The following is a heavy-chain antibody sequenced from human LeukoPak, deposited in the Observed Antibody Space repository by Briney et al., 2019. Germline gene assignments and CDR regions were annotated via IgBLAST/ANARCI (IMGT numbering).Heavy chain of an antibody. CDR1: GFTFSSYS. V-gene: IGHV3-48*04. D-gene: IGHD5-18*01. Sequence: GGSLRLSCAASGFTFSSYSMNWVRQAPGKGLEWVSYISSSSSTIYYADSVKGRFTISRDNAKNSLYLQMNSLRAEDTAVYYCAREGYTAMATFDYWGQGTLVTVSS. CDR2: ISSSSSTI. J-gene: IGHJ4*02. CDR3: AREGYTAMATFDY.